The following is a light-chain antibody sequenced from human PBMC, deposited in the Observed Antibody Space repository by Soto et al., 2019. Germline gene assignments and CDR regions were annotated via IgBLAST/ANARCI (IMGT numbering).Light chain of an antibody. CDR1: QSVSSN. Sequence: EIVLTQSAATLSLSPGERATLSCRASQSVSSNLAWYQQKPGQAPRLLIYDASNRATGIPARFSGSGSGTDFTLTISSLEPEDFAVYYCQRGDTFGQGTRLEI. V-gene: IGKV3-11*01. CDR3: QRGDT. CDR2: DAS. J-gene: IGKJ5*01.